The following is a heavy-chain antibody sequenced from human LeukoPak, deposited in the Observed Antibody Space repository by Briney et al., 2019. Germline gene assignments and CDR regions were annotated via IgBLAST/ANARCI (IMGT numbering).Heavy chain of an antibody. Sequence: EASVKVSCKASGGTFSSYAISWVRQAPGQGLEWMGWVSAYRGNILYAQKFQGRLTMTTDTSTNTAYMELKNLRSDDTAVYYCARGSAVYCSSTSCYSWFDPWGQGTLVTVSS. CDR1: GGTFSSYA. D-gene: IGHD2-2*01. V-gene: IGHV1-18*01. J-gene: IGHJ5*02. CDR3: ARGSAVYCSSTSCYSWFDP. CDR2: VSAYRGNI.